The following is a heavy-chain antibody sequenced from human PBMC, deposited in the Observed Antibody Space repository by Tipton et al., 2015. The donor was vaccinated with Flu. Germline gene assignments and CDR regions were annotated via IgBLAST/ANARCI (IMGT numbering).Heavy chain of an antibody. CDR2: ITGSGRTT. CDR1: GFTFSRYA. V-gene: IGHV3-23*01. CDR3: AKVIPGIVSGLDY. D-gene: IGHD5/OR15-5a*01. Sequence: SLRLSCAASGFTFSRYAMTWVRQPPGKGLEWVSGITGSGRTTYYADSVKGRFTVSRDYSENTLFLQMNSLRAEDTAVYYCAKVIPGIVSGLDYWGQGTLVTVSS. J-gene: IGHJ4*02.